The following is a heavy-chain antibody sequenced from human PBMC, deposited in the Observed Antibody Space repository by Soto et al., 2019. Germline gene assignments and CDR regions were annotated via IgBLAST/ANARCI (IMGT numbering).Heavy chain of an antibody. J-gene: IGHJ4*02. CDR1: GGSISSYY. CDR2: IYYSGST. V-gene: IGHV4-59*01. Sequence: QVQLQESGPGLVKPSETLSLTCTVSGGSISSYYWSWMRQPPGKGLEWIGYIYYSGSTNYNPSLKSRVTIAVDTSKNQFSLKRSSVTAADTAVYYCARGIVATILYYFDYWGQGTLVTVSS. D-gene: IGHD5-12*01. CDR3: ARGIVATILYYFDY.